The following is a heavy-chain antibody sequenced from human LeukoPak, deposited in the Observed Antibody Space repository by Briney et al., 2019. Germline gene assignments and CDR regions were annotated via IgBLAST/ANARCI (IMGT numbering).Heavy chain of an antibody. CDR1: GFTFSSYG. J-gene: IGHJ3*02. CDR3: AKARQGIAARADAFDI. D-gene: IGHD6-6*01. V-gene: IGHV3-30*18. Sequence: LGGSLRLSCAASGFTFSSYGMHWVRQAPGKGLEWVAVISYDGSNKYYADSVKGRFTISRDNSKNTLYLQMNSLRAEDTAVYYCAKARQGIAARADAFDIWGQGTMVTVSS. CDR2: ISYDGSNK.